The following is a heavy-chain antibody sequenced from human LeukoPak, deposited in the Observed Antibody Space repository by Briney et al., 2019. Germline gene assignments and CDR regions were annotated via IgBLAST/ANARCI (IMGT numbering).Heavy chain of an antibody. D-gene: IGHD4-17*01. CDR2: IYSSGST. CDR1: GGSISSGTYY. CDR3: AIHDYGDRDAFDI. V-gene: IGHV4-61*02. J-gene: IGHJ3*02. Sequence: SETLSLTCTVSGGSISSGTYYWSWIRQPAGKGLEWIGRIYSSGSTSYNPSLESRVTISVDTSKTQFSLKLSSVTAADTAVYYCAIHDYGDRDAFDIWGQGTMVTVSS.